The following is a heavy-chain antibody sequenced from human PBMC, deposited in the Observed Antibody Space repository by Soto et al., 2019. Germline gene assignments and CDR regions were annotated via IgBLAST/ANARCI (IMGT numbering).Heavy chain of an antibody. V-gene: IGHV3-11*05. CDR1: GFTFSDYY. CDR2: ISGSITYT. Sequence: PGGSLRLSCVASGFTFSDYYMNWIRQSPGKGLEWISYISGSITYTSYADSVKGRFTISRDNAKNSLYLQMNSLRAEDTAVYYCAREKFYYDSGGLMDLWGQGTTVTVSS. D-gene: IGHD3-22*01. CDR3: AREKFYYDSGGLMDL. J-gene: IGHJ6*02.